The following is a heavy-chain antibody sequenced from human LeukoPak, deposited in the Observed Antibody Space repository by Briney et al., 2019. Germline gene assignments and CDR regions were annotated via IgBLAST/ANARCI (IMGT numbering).Heavy chain of an antibody. CDR1: GYTFTSYD. D-gene: IGHD3-3*01. CDR2: MNPNSGNT. V-gene: IGHV1-8*01. Sequence: ASVKVSCKASGYTFTSYDINWVRQATGQGLEWMGWMNPNSGNTGYAQKFQGRVTMTRNTSISTAYMELSSLRSEDTAVYYCARGIMYFDFWSGAVGVWFDPWGQGTLVTVSS. CDR3: ARGIMYFDFWSGAVGVWFDP. J-gene: IGHJ5*02.